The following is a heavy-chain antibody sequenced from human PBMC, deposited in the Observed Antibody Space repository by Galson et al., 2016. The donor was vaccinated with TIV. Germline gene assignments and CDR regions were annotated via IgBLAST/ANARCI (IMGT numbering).Heavy chain of an antibody. CDR1: GGSFSGDY. D-gene: IGHD4-11*01. V-gene: IGHV4-34*01. CDR2: INYLGAT. Sequence: SETLSLTCAVYGGSFSGDYWSWIRQSPGKGLEWIGEINYLGATSYNQSLKSRVTISVDTSKNQFSLKMISVTAADTAVYYCARDLPSTDLALYYYSGMDVWGQGIAVTVSS. J-gene: IGHJ6*02. CDR3: ARDLPSTDLALYYYSGMDV.